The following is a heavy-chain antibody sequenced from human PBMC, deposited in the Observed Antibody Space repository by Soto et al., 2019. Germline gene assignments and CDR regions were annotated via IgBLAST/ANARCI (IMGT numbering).Heavy chain of an antibody. V-gene: IGHV2-5*02. CDR1: GFSLSTSGVG. J-gene: IGHJ5*02. Sequence: QITLKESGPTLVKPTQTPTLTCTFSGFSLSTSGVGVGRIRQPPGKALEWLALIYWDDDKRYSPSLKSRLTITKDTSKNQVVLTMINMDPVDTATYYCAPTYYYDSSGYYYVHPWGQGTLVTVSS. CDR3: APTYYYDSSGYYYVHP. CDR2: IYWDDDK. D-gene: IGHD3-22*01.